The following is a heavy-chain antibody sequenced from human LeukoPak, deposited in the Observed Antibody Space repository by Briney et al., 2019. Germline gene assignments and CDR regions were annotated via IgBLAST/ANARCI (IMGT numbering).Heavy chain of an antibody. Sequence: SETLSLTCAVYVGSFSGYYWSWIRQPPGKGLEWIGEINHSGSTNYNPSLKSRVTMSVDTSKNQFSLRLNSVTAADTAVYYCIPYYYDNSRGWYFDLWGRGTLVTVSS. D-gene: IGHD3-22*01. CDR3: IPYYYDNSRGWYFDL. J-gene: IGHJ2*01. CDR2: INHSGST. CDR1: VGSFSGYY. V-gene: IGHV4-34*01.